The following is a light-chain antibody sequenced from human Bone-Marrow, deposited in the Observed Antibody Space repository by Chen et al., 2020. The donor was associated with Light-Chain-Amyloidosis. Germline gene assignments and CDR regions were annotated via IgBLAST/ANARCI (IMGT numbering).Light chain of an antibody. J-gene: IGLJ3*02. CDR1: NIGITS. CDR2: DDS. CDR3: QVWDRSSDRPV. Sequence: YVLTPPSSVSPAPGQTATIACRGNNIGITSVQWYQQRPGQAPLLVVYDDSDRPSGIPERLAGSNAGNTATLTISRVEAGDEADDYCQVWDRSSDRPVFGGGTKLTVL. V-gene: IGLV3-21*02.